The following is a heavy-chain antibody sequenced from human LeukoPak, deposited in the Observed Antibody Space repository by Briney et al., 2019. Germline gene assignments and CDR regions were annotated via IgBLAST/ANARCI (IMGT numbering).Heavy chain of an antibody. CDR1: SGSISTSSYY. D-gene: IGHD2-15*01. CDR3: ARNPSGGYYYFDY. CDR2: IFYSGST. V-gene: IGHV4-39*07. Sequence: SETLSLTCTVSSGSISTSSYYWGWVRQPPGKALEWIGNIFYSGSTYYSPSLKSRVTISLDTSRNQFSLKLNSVTAADTAMYYCARNPSGGYYYFDYWGQGTLVTVSS. J-gene: IGHJ4*02.